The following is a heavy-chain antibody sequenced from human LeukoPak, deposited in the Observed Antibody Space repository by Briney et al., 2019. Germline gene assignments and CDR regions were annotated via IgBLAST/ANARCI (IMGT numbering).Heavy chain of an antibody. CDR2: INPNSGGT. CDR1: GYTFTGYY. V-gene: IGHV1-2*06. CDR3: AREIAVAGTGPYYYYYGMDV. J-gene: IGHJ6*02. D-gene: IGHD6-19*01. Sequence: ASVKVSCKASGYTFTGYYMHWVRQAPGQGLEWMGRINPNSGGTNYAQKFQGRVTMTRDTSISTAYMELSRLRSDDTAVYYCAREIAVAGTGPYYYYYGMDVWGQGTTVTVSS.